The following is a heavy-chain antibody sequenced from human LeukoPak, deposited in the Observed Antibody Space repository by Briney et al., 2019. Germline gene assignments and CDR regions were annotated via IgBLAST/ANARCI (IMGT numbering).Heavy chain of an antibody. CDR3: AKERKLLPFDC. D-gene: IGHD4-23*01. CDR2: IQSDEIDK. J-gene: IGHJ4*02. V-gene: IGHV3-30*02. CDR1: GVTFSTYG. Sequence: PGGSLRLSCAASGVTFSTYGMHWVRQAPGKGLEWVAFIQSDEIDKFYADSVKGRFTVSRDNSKNTLYLQMNSLRAEDTAVYYCAKERKLLPFDCWGQGTLVTVSS.